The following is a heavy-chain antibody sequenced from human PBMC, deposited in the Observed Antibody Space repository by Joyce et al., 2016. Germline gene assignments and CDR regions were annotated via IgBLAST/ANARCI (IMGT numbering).Heavy chain of an antibody. J-gene: IGHJ4*02. CDR2: ISGSGGST. V-gene: IGHV3-23*01. CDR3: AKMSSAWYRYPIDY. D-gene: IGHD6-13*01. CDR1: GFTFSSYA. Sequence: EVQLLESGGGLVQTGGFLRLSCAASGFTFSSYAMGWVRQAPGKGLEWVSAISGSGGSTYYADSVKGRFTISRDNSKNTLYLQINSLRADDTAVYYCAKMSSAWYRYPIDYWGQGTLVTVSS.